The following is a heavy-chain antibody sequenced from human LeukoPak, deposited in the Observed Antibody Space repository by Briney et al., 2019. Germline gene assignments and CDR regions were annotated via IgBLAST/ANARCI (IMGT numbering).Heavy chain of an antibody. CDR3: ARVLGSYAVDY. D-gene: IGHD3-10*01. Sequence: GGSLRLSCAASGFTFSSYGMHWVRQAPGKGLEWVAVISYDGSNKYYADSVKGRFTISRDNSKNTLYLQMNSLGGEDTAVYYCARVLGSYAVDYWGQGTLATVSS. CDR1: GFTFSSYG. J-gene: IGHJ4*02. CDR2: ISYDGSNK. V-gene: IGHV3-30*03.